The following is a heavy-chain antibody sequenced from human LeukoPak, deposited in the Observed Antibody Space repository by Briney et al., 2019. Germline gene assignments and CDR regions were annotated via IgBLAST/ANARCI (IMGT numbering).Heavy chain of an antibody. D-gene: IGHD2-21*02. CDR3: ARVRQYCGGDCYIEDAFDI. J-gene: IGHJ3*02. V-gene: IGHV1-18*01. CDR1: GYTFTSYG. CDR2: ISAYNGNT. Sequence: ASVKVSCKASGYTFTSYGISWVRQAPGQGLEWMGWISAYNGNTNYAQKLQGRVTMTTDTSTSTAYMELRSLRSDDTAVYYCARVRQYCGGDCYIEDAFDIWGQATMVTVSS.